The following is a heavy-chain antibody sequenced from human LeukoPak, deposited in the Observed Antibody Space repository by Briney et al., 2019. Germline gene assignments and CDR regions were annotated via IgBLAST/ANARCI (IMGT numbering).Heavy chain of an antibody. CDR2: ISAYNGNT. CDR1: GYTFTSYG. CDR3: ARDLGVVTEGWFDP. D-gene: IGHD2-15*01. J-gene: IGHJ5*02. Sequence: ASVKVSCKASGYTFTSYGISWVRQAPGQGLEWMGWISAYNGNTNYAQKLQGRVTMTTDTSTSTAYMELRSLRSDDTAVYYCARDLGVVTEGWFDPWGQGTLVTVYS. V-gene: IGHV1-18*01.